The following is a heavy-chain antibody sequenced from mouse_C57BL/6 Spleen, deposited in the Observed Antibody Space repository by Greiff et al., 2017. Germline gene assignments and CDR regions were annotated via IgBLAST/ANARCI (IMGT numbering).Heavy chain of an antibody. CDR2: IDPSDSYT. V-gene: IGHV1-59*01. D-gene: IGHD4-1*01. Sequence: VQLQQPGAELVRPGTSVKLSCKASGYTFTSYWMHWVKQRPGQGLEWIGVIDPSDSYTNYNQKFKGKDTLTVDTSSSTAYMQLSSLTSEDSAVYYCARKEGLGSYWYFDVWGTGTTVTVSS. CDR3: ARKEGLGSYWYFDV. CDR1: GYTFTSYW. J-gene: IGHJ1*03.